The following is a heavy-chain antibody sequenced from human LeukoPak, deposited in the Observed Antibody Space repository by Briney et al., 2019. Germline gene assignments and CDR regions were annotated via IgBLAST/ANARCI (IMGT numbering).Heavy chain of an antibody. V-gene: IGHV1-2*02. J-gene: IGHJ3*01. Sequence: GASVKVSCKASGYTFNDYYMHWVRQAPGQGPERMGCINPKNEDTNYAQKFQGRVTMTRDTSIGTAYMELSSLRSEDTAVYYCARGLVGAGGDWGQGTMVTVSS. CDR1: GYTFNDYY. D-gene: IGHD1-26*01. CDR3: ARGLVGAGGD. CDR2: INPKNEDT.